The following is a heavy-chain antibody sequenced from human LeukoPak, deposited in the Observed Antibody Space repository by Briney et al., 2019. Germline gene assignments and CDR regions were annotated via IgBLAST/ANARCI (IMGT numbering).Heavy chain of an antibody. J-gene: IGHJ4*02. D-gene: IGHD1-26*01. CDR1: RYTFTGYY. CDR2: INPSSGGT. CDR3: ARDLQWELRLFDY. V-gene: IGHV1-2*02. Sequence: ASVKVSCKASRYTFTGYYMHWVRQAPGQGLEWMGWINPSSGGTNYTQKLQGRVTMTTDTSTSTAYMELRSLRSDDTAVYYCARDLQWELRLFDYWGQGTLVTVSS.